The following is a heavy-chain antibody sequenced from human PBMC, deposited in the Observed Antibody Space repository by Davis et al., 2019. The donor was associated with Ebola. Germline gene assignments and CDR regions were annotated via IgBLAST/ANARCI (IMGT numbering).Heavy chain of an antibody. CDR2: IYYSGIT. CDR1: GGSIISSSSY. D-gene: IGHD1-1*01. V-gene: IGHV4-39*01. J-gene: IGHJ6*02. Sequence: SETLSLTCTVSGGSIISSSSYWGWIRQPPRKGLEWIGSIYYSGITYYNPSLKSRVTISVDTSKNQFSLKLRSVTAADTAVYYCARRTGTTLGYYYYGMDVWGQGTTVTVSS. CDR3: ARRTGTTLGYYYYGMDV.